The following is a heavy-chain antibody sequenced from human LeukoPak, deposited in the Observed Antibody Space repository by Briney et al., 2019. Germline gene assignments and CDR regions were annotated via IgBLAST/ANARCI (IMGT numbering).Heavy chain of an antibody. CDR3: ATLSGDIVVVPAAIPFDY. D-gene: IGHD2-2*02. CDR2: VDPEDGET. V-gene: IGHV1-69-2*01. CDR1: GYTFTDYY. J-gene: IGHJ4*02. Sequence: ASVKVSCKASGYTFTDYYMHWVQQAPGKGLEWMGRVDPEDGETIYAEKFQGRVTITADTSTDTAYMELSSLRSEDTAVYYCATLSGDIVVVPAAIPFDYWGQGTLVTVSS.